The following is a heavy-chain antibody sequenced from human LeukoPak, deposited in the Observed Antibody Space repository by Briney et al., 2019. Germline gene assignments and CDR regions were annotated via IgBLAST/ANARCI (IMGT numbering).Heavy chain of an antibody. J-gene: IGHJ4*02. CDR3: ARGLQFEVSGNY. V-gene: IGHV1-69*01. Sequence: WVRQAPGXXXXWMGGIIPIFGTANYAQKFQGRVTITADESTSTAYMELSSLRSEDTAVYYCARGLQFEVSGNYWGQGTLVTVSS. D-gene: IGHD5-24*01. CDR2: IIPIFGTA.